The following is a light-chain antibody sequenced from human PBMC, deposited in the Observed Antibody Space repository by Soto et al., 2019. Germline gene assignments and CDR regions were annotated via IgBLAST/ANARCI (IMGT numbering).Light chain of an antibody. Sequence: QSVLTHPPSGSAAPGQKGSISCSGSSSNIGNNYVSWYQQLPGTAPKLLIYDNNKRPSGIPDRFSGSKSGTSATLGITGLQTGDEADYYCGTWDSSLSAVVFGGGTQLTVL. V-gene: IGLV1-51*01. CDR3: GTWDSSLSAVV. J-gene: IGLJ2*01. CDR2: DNN. CDR1: SSNIGNNY.